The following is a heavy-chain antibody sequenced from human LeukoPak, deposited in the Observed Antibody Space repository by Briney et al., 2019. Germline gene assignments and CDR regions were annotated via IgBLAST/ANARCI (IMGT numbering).Heavy chain of an antibody. CDR3: ATRYSGSYWDY. D-gene: IGHD1-26*01. CDR1: GFTFSSYW. Sequence: GGSLRLSCAASGFTFSSYWMSWVRQAPGKGLEWVSSISSSSSYIYYADSVKGRFTISRDNAKNSLYLQMNSLRAEDTAVYYCATRYSGSYWDYWGQGTLVTVSS. J-gene: IGHJ4*02. V-gene: IGHV3-21*01. CDR2: ISSSSSYI.